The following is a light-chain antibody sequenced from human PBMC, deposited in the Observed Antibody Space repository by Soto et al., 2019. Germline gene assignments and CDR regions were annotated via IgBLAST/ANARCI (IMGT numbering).Light chain of an antibody. V-gene: IGKV1-5*01. J-gene: IGKJ4*01. CDR3: RQYNPYSPLT. CDR2: DAS. CDR1: QSISGW. Sequence: DIQMTQSPSTLSASVGDRVTITCRASQSISGWLAWYQQKPGKAPKLLIFDASSLDSGVPSRFNGTGSGTEFTLTISSLQPDDFAAYYCRQYNPYSPLTFGGGTKVDIK.